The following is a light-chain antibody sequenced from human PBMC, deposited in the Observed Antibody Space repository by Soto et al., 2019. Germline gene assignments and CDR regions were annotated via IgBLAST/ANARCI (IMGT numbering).Light chain of an antibody. V-gene: IGLV2-23*02. CDR1: SSDIGSYNL. Sequence: QSALTQPASVSGSPGQSITISCNGTSSDIGSYNLLSWYQQHPGKAPKLMIYEVTKRPSGVSNRFSGSKSGNTASLTISGLQAEDDADYYCCSVGGSGMIFGGGTKLTVL. CDR3: CSVGGSGMI. J-gene: IGLJ2*01. CDR2: EVT.